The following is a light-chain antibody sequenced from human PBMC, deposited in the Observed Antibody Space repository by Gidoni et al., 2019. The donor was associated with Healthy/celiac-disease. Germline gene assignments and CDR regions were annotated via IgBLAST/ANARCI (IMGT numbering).Light chain of an antibody. Sequence: EIVLTQSPATLSLSPGERATLSGRASQSVRSYLAWYQQKPCQAPRLLIYDASNRATGIPARFSGSGSGTDFTLTISSLEPEDFAVYYCQQRSNWPPLTFGGGTKVEIK. CDR3: QQRSNWPPLT. CDR2: DAS. V-gene: IGKV3-11*01. J-gene: IGKJ4*01. CDR1: QSVRSY.